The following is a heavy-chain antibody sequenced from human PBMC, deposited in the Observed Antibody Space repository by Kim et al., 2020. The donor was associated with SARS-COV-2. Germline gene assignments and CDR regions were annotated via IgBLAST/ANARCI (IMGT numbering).Heavy chain of an antibody. V-gene: IGHV5-10-1*01. CDR3: ARHTFYGGNLGPGWYFDL. CDR2: IDPSDSYT. CDR1: GYSFTSYW. J-gene: IGHJ2*01. D-gene: IGHD4-17*01. Sequence: GESLKISCKGSGYSFTSYWISWVRQMPGKGLEWMGRIDPSDSYTNYSPSFQGHVTISADKSISTAYLQWSSLKASDTAMYYCARHTFYGGNLGPGWYFDLWGRGTLVTVSS.